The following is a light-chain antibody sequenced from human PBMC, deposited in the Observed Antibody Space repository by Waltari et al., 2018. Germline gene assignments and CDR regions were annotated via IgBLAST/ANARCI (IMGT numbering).Light chain of an antibody. CDR1: QSVSSSY. CDR2: GAS. Sequence: EIVLTQSPGTLSLSPGERAPLSCRASQSVSSSYLAGYQQTPGQSPRLVIYGASSSATVIPDRFSGSGSGTDSTLTISRLAPEDFAVYYCQQYGSSLGTFGQGTKVEIK. V-gene: IGKV3-20*01. J-gene: IGKJ1*01. CDR3: QQYGSSLGT.